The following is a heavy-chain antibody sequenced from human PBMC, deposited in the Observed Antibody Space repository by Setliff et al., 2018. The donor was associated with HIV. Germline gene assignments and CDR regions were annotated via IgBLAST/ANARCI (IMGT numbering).Heavy chain of an antibody. J-gene: IGHJ3*02. CDR3: ARRRPPGGLDM. CDR2: ISSDGSNK. D-gene: IGHD2-15*01. CDR1: GFPFSAYA. V-gene: IGHV3-30*04. Sequence: PGGSLRLSCAASGFPFSAYAMHWVRQVPGKGLEWVAVISSDGSNKYYADSVKGRFTISRDNSRNTFFVQMNSLRPEDTAVYYCARRRPPGGLDMWGQGTVVTVSS.